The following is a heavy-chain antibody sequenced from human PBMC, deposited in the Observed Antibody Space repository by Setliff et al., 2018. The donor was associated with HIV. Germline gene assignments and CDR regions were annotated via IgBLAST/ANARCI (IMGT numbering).Heavy chain of an antibody. Sequence: ASETLSLTCTVSGGSITSGSDYWSWIRQPAGKGLEWIGRIYTTGSTNYNPSLKSRVTISVDKSKNQFSLKLSSVTAADTAVYYCARATPGYNYGSRHAFDIWGQGTKVTV. CDR3: ARATPGYNYGSRHAFDI. CDR2: IYTTGST. D-gene: IGHD5-18*01. CDR1: GGSITSGSDY. J-gene: IGHJ3*02. V-gene: IGHV4-61*02.